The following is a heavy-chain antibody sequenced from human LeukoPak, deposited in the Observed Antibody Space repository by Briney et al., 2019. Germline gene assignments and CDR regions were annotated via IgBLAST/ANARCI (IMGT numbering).Heavy chain of an antibody. CDR2: ISPRGDIT. J-gene: IGHJ5*01. V-gene: IGHV3-23*01. Sequence: GGSLRLSCAASGFIFSNHDMNWVRQAPGKGLEWVSGISPRGDITYYTDSVKGRFTVSRDNFKNTVHLQVNSLRPEDTAVYFCAKDDAWIRFASWGQGILVTVSS. CDR1: GFIFSNHD. D-gene: IGHD5-12*01. CDR3: AKDDAWIRFAS.